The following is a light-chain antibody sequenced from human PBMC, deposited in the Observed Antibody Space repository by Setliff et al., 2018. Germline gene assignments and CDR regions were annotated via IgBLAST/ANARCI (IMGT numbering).Light chain of an antibody. J-gene: IGLJ2*01. V-gene: IGLV2-14*03. CDR3: LSYTSETTHAL. CDR2: EVI. CDR1: SSDVGGYDF. Sequence: SALTQPAAVSGSPGQSVAISCSGSSSDVGGYDFVSWYQQHPGKAPKLLIYEVIKRPSGVSDRFSGSKSGNTASLTISGLQAEDEADYYCLSYTSETTHALFGGGTKVTV.